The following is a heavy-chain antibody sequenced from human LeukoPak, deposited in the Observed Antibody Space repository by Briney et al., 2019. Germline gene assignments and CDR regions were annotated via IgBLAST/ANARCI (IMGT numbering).Heavy chain of an antibody. CDR3: AKYSSSSGRSDY. Sequence: GGSLRLSCAASGFTFSSYSMNWVRQAPGKGLEWVSSISSSSSYIYYADSVKGRFTISRDNAKNSLYLQMNSLRAEDTAAYYCAKYSSSSGRSDYWGQGTLVTVSS. CDR2: ISSSSSYI. J-gene: IGHJ4*02. CDR1: GFTFSSYS. V-gene: IGHV3-21*01. D-gene: IGHD6-6*01.